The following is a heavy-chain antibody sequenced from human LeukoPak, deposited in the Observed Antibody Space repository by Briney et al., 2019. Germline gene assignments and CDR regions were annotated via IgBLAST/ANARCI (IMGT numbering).Heavy chain of an antibody. D-gene: IGHD3-22*01. V-gene: IGHV3-11*01. CDR2: ISSSGSTI. J-gene: IGHJ4*02. CDR3: ARDHYYDSSGYHIDY. CDR1: GFTFSDYY. Sequence: PGGSLGLSCAASGFTFSDYYMSWIRQAPGKGLEWVSYISSSGSTIYYADSVKGRFTISRDNAKNSLYLQMNSLRAEDTAVYYCARDHYYDSSGYHIDYWGQGTLVTVSS.